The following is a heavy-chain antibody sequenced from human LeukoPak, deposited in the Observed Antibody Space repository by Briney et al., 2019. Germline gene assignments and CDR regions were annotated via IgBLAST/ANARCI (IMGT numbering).Heavy chain of an antibody. CDR3: ARGPYTSVSKYFDY. Sequence: GGSLRLSCAASGFAFNTYSMNWVRQAPGKGLEWVSFIFSSSTYIYYTDSVKGRFTISRDNARNSLYLQINSLRAEDTAVYYCARGPYTSVSKYFDYWGQGTLVTVSS. CDR2: IFSSSTYI. J-gene: IGHJ4*02. V-gene: IGHV3-21*01. CDR1: GFAFNTYS. D-gene: IGHD6-19*01.